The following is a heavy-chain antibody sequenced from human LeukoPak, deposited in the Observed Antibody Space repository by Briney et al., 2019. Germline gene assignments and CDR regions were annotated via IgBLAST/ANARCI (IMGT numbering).Heavy chain of an antibody. V-gene: IGHV1-2*02. D-gene: IGHD6-13*01. CDR2: INPNSGGT. Sequence: ASVKVSCKASGYTFTTYYMHWVRQAPGQGLEWMGWINPNSGGTNYAQKFQGRVTMTRDTSISTAYMELSRLRSDDTAVYYCARDRRSSSWPTDYWGQGTLVTVSS. CDR1: GYTFTTYY. J-gene: IGHJ4*02. CDR3: ARDRRSSSWPTDY.